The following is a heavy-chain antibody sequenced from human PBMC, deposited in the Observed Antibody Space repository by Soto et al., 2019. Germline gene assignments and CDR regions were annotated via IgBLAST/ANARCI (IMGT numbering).Heavy chain of an antibody. D-gene: IGHD4-17*01. CDR1: GFTFISYA. CDR2: ISGSGGST. J-gene: IGHJ4*02. Sequence: PGGSLRVYCASSGFTFISYAMSWVRQAPWKGLEWGSAISGSGGSTYYADSVKGRFTISRDNSKNTLYLQMNSLRAEDTAVYYCAKDLLNLTHKPDYGGNLVFGCWGKGTLVTVAS. CDR3: AKDLLNLTHKPDYGGNLVFGC. V-gene: IGHV3-23*01.